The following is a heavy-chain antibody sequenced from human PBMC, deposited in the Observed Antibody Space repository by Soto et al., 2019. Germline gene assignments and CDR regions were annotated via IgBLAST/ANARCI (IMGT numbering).Heavy chain of an antibody. D-gene: IGHD4-17*01. J-gene: IGHJ4*02. Sequence: PSQTLSLTCAISGDSVSSNSAAWNCIRQSPSRGLEWLGRTYYRSKWYREYEVSVKSRITINPDTSKNQFSLQLNSVTPEDTAVYYCARTNGYLDYWGQGTLVTVSS. V-gene: IGHV6-1*01. CDR1: GDSVSSNSAA. CDR3: ARTNGYLDY. CDR2: TYYRSKWYR.